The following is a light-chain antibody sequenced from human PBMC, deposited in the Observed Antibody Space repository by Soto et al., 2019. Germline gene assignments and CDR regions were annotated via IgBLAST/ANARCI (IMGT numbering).Light chain of an antibody. CDR3: QQYGNSPIT. V-gene: IGKV3-20*01. Sequence: EIVMTQSPATLSVSPGERATLSCRASQSVGSFLAWYQQKPGQAPRLLFYGASSRVTGIPQRLSGSGSGTDFTLTINRLEPEDFAVFYCQQYGNSPITFGQGTRLEIK. J-gene: IGKJ5*01. CDR2: GAS. CDR1: QSVGSF.